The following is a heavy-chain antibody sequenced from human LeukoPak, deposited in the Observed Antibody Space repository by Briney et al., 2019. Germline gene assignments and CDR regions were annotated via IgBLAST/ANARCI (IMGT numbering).Heavy chain of an antibody. CDR1: GGSISSSSYY. V-gene: IGHV4-39*01. Sequence: SETLSLTCTVSGGSISSSSYYWGWIRQPPGKGLEWIGSIYYSGSTYYNPSLKGRVTISVDTSKNQFSLKLSSVTAADTAVYYCARHSLGYCSSTSCSYNWFDPWGQGTLVTVSS. J-gene: IGHJ5*02. CDR2: IYYSGST. D-gene: IGHD2-2*01. CDR3: ARHSLGYCSSTSCSYNWFDP.